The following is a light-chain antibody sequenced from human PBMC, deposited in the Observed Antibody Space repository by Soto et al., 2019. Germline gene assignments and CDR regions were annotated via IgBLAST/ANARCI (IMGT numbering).Light chain of an antibody. CDR2: SAS. V-gene: IGKV1-39*01. CDR3: QQYYTVPT. J-gene: IGKJ5*01. Sequence: DFQMTQSPSSLSASVGDRVTITCRASQSIGRALNWYQQRPGRAPRPLIFSASSLQSGVPVRFSGSGSGTDFTLTIDNLQPEDFAPYYCQQYYTVPTFGQGTRLEIK. CDR1: QSIGRA.